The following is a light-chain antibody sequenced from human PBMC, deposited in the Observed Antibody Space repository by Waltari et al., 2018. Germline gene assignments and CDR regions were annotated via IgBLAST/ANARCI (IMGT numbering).Light chain of an antibody. Sequence: QLVLTQSPSASASLGASVKLTCTLSSGHSSTVIAWPQQQPEKGPRYLMKVNSDGSQSKGDEIPDRFSGSSSGAEHYLTISSLQSEDEADYYCQTGGHGTWVFGGGTKLTVL. J-gene: IGLJ3*02. V-gene: IGLV4-69*01. CDR2: VNSDGSQ. CDR1: SGHSSTV. CDR3: QTGGHGTWV.